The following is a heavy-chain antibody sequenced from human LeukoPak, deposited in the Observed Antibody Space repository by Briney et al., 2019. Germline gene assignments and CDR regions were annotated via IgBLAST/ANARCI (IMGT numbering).Heavy chain of an antibody. CDR2: ISSSSTI. Sequence: GGSLRLSCAASGFTFSSYSMNWVRQAPGKGLEWGSYISSSSTIYYADSVKGRFTISRDNAKNSLYLQMNSLRAEDTAVYYCARDGMIDPSFDYWGQGTLVTVSS. V-gene: IGHV3-48*04. J-gene: IGHJ4*02. D-gene: IGHD3-22*01. CDR3: ARDGMIDPSFDY. CDR1: GFTFSSYS.